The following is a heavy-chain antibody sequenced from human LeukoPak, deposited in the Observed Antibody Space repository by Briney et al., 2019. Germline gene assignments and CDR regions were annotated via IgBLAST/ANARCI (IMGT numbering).Heavy chain of an antibody. Sequence: GESLKISCKGSGYSFTSYWIGWVRQMPGKGLEWMGIIYPGDSDTRYSPSFQGQVTISADKSISTAYLQWSSLKASDTAMYYCARLRYCSSTSCSAEYFQHWGQGTLVTVSS. D-gene: IGHD2-2*01. CDR2: IYPGDSDT. V-gene: IGHV5-51*01. CDR1: GYSFTSYW. J-gene: IGHJ1*01. CDR3: ARLRYCSSTSCSAEYFQH.